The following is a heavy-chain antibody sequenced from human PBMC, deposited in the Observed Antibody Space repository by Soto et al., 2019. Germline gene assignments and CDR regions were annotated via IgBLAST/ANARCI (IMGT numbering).Heavy chain of an antibody. Sequence: GASVKVSCKASGGTFSSYAISWVRQAPGQGLEWMGGIIPISGTANYAQKFQGRVTITADESTSTAYMELSSLRSEDTAVYYCARGGHSNYWNYWGQGTLVTVSS. CDR1: GGTFSSYA. V-gene: IGHV1-69*13. CDR2: IIPISGTA. CDR3: ARGGHSNYWNY. D-gene: IGHD4-4*01. J-gene: IGHJ4*02.